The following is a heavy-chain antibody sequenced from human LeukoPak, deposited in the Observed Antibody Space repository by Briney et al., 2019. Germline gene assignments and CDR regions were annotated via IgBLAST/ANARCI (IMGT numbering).Heavy chain of an antibody. CDR1: GFTFSSYA. J-gene: IGHJ4*02. CDR2: ISSSSSYI. D-gene: IGHD2-2*02. V-gene: IGHV3-21*01. CDR3: ATMRDYCSSTSCYTGDY. Sequence: PGGSLRLSCAASGFTFSSYAMSWVRQAPGKGLEWVSSISSSSSYIYYADSVKGRFTISRDNAKNSLYLQMNSLRAEDTAVYYCATMRDYCSSTSCYTGDYWGQGTLVTASS.